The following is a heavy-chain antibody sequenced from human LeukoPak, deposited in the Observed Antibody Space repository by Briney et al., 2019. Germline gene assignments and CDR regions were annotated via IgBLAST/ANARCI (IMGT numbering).Heavy chain of an antibody. V-gene: IGHV3-74*01. J-gene: IGHJ1*01. CDR2: MNSDGSSI. D-gene: IGHD3-22*01. CDR1: GFTFGTYW. CDR3: ARVGYYDSSGYYAYLQH. Sequence: GGSLRLSCAASGFTFGTYWVHWVRQAPGKGLEWVSRMNSDGSSISYADSVKGRFTISRDNAKNTLYLQMNSLRAEDTAVYYCARVGYYDSSGYYAYLQHWGQGTLVTVSS.